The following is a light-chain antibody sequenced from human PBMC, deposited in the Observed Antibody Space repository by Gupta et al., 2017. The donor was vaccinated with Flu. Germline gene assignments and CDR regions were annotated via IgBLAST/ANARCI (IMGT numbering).Light chain of an antibody. CDR2: GAC. J-gene: IGKJ1*01. V-gene: IGKV3-15*01. Sequence: EIVMTQSPATLSVSPGERATLSCGASQNVNTNLAWYQQKPGQAPRLLISGACTRASGIPDRFSGSGSGTEFTLTISLLQSEDFAIYYCQQYNNWPQTFGQGTKVEVK. CDR1: QNVNTN. CDR3: QQYNNWPQT.